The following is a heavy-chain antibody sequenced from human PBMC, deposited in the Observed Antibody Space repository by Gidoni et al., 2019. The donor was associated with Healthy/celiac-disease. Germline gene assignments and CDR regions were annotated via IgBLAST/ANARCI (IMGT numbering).Heavy chain of an antibody. D-gene: IGHD6-6*01. CDR3: ARSSIAARPRAFDI. Sequence: QVQLVQSGAEVKKPGASVTVSCKASGYTFTSYAMHWVRQARGQRLEWMGWINAGNGNTKYSQKFQGRVTITRDTSASTAYIELSSLRSEDTAVYYCARSSIAARPRAFDIWGQGTMVTVSS. CDR2: INAGNGNT. V-gene: IGHV1-3*01. J-gene: IGHJ3*02. CDR1: GYTFTSYA.